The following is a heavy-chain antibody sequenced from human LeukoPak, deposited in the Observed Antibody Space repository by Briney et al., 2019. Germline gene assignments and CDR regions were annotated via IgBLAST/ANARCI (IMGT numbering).Heavy chain of an antibody. CDR1: GFTVSSNY. Sequence: GGSLRLSRAASGFTVSSNYMSWVRQAPGKGLEWVSVIYSGGSTYYADSVKGRFTISRDNSKNTLYLQMNSLRAEDTAVYYCARTTVVKAFDYWGQGTLVTVSS. D-gene: IGHD4-23*01. V-gene: IGHV3-53*01. J-gene: IGHJ4*02. CDR3: ARTTVVKAFDY. CDR2: IYSGGST.